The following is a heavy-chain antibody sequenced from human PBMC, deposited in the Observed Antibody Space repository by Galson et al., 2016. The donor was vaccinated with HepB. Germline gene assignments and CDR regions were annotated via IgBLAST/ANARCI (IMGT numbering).Heavy chain of an antibody. J-gene: IGHJ4*02. V-gene: IGHV1-3*01. Sequence: SVKVSCKASGYTFTSYALYWVRQAPGQGLEWVGWINAGTGNTRTPQRFQGRVTITRDISASAAYMEVSMLTSEDTAVYYCARPSRLYASGPYYFDLWGQGTLVAVSS. CDR1: GYTFTSYA. D-gene: IGHD6-19*01. CDR2: INAGTGNT. CDR3: ARPSRLYASGPYYFDL.